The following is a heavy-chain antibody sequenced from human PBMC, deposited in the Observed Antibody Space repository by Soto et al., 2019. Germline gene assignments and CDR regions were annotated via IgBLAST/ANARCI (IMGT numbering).Heavy chain of an antibody. D-gene: IGHD3-10*01. V-gene: IGHV3-7*05. CDR2: IKKDGSVK. CDR3: ARDVSPGSSTLYLDAFDI. J-gene: IGHJ3*02. Sequence: EVQLVESGGGLVHPGGSLRLSCEASGFAFSGSWMTWVRQVPGKGVEWVANIKKDGSVKSDLDSVRGRFTVSRDNAKNSLYLQMDNVRDEDTALYYCARDVSPGSSTLYLDAFDIWGQGTMVTVSS. CDR1: GFAFSGSW.